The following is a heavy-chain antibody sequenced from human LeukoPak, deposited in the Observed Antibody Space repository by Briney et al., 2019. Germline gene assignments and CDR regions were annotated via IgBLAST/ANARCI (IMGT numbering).Heavy chain of an antibody. CDR2: INPSGTGT. D-gene: IGHD2-15*01. J-gene: IGHJ5*02. V-gene: IGHV1-46*01. CDR3: ARDNSYGDITWWFDP. CDR1: GYTFTGYY. Sequence: ASVKVSCKASGYTFTGYYMHWVRQAPGQGLEWMGLINPSGTGTLYTQKFQGRVTMTRDTSTSTDYMELSSLRSEDTAVYYCARDNSYGDITWWFDPWGQGTLVTVSS.